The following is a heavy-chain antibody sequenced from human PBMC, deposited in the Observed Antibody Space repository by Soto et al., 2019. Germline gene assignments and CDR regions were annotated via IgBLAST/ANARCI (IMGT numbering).Heavy chain of an antibody. Sequence: GGSLRLSCAASGFTFSSYGMHWVRQAPGKGLEWVAVIWYDGSNKYYADSVKGRFTISRDNSKNTLYLQMNSLRAEDTAVYYCARPRTTRAYYYYGMDVWGQGTTVTVSS. CDR1: GFTFSSYG. J-gene: IGHJ6*02. V-gene: IGHV3-33*01. CDR3: ARPRTTRAYYYYGMDV. D-gene: IGHD4-4*01. CDR2: IWYDGSNK.